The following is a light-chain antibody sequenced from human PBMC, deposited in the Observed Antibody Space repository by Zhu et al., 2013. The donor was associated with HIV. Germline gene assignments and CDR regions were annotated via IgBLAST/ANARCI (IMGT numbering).Light chain of an antibody. CDR2: WAS. CDR1: QSVLYYSNNKNY. CDR3: QQYYSTPYT. J-gene: IGKJ2*01. Sequence: DIVMTQSPDSLAVSLGNRATINCKSSQSVLYYSNNKNYLAWYQQKPGQPPKLLIYWASTRESGVPDRFSGSGSGTDFTLTISSLQAEDVAVYYCQQYYSTPYTFGQGTKLEIK. V-gene: IGKV4-1*01.